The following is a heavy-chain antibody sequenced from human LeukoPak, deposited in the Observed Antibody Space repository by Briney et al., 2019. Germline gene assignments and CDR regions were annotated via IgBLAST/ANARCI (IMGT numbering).Heavy chain of an antibody. D-gene: IGHD2-2*01. V-gene: IGHV3-53*01. Sequence: PGGSLRLSCAASGFTVSSNYMSWVRQAPGKGLEWVSVIYSGGSTYYADSVKGRFTISRDNAKNSLYLQMNSLRAEDTAVYYCASLTAAVDAFDIWGQGTMVTVPS. J-gene: IGHJ3*02. CDR2: IYSGGST. CDR1: GFTVSSNY. CDR3: ASLTAAVDAFDI.